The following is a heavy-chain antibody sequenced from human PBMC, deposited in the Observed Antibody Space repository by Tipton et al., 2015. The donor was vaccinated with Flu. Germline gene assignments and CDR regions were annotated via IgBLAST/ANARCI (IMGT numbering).Heavy chain of an antibody. J-gene: IGHJ5*02. Sequence: TLSLTCTVSGGSISSGSYYWSWIRQPAGKGLEWIGNVFYTGSRDYNPSLRSRVMMSVDRSKNQFSLTLGSATAADTAVYYCAAVVGNGNWLDHWGQGIQVTVSS. V-gene: IGHV4-61*09. CDR3: AAVVGNGNWLDH. CDR2: VFYTGSR. CDR1: GGSISSGSYY. D-gene: IGHD6-19*01.